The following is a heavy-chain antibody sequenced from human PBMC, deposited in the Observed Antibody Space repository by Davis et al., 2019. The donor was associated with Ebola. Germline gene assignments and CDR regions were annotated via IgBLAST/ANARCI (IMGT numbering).Heavy chain of an antibody. CDR3: ARTYNWNYAYHVDY. D-gene: IGHD1-7*01. CDR2: IYHGGET. V-gene: IGHV4-4*02. CDR1: GASIVGTSR. J-gene: IGHJ4*02. Sequence: PSETLSLTCAVPGASIVGTSRYIWVRLSPGKRLEWIGDIYHGGETNYTPSLKSRVSISVDKSKSRFSLCLNAMTAADTATYHCARTYNWNYAYHVDYWGQGTLVTVSS.